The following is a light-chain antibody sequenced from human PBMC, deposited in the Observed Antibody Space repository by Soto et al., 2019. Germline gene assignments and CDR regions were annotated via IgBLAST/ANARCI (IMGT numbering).Light chain of an antibody. CDR2: DDN. V-gene: IGLV3-1*01. Sequence: SYELTQPPSVSVSPGQTTTMTCSGDKLGAKYVCWYQQKPGQSPVLVIYDDNKRPSGIPERFCGSNSGNTATLTISGTQALDEADYFCQAWDNSVIFGGGTKLTVL. J-gene: IGLJ2*01. CDR1: KLGAKY. CDR3: QAWDNSVI.